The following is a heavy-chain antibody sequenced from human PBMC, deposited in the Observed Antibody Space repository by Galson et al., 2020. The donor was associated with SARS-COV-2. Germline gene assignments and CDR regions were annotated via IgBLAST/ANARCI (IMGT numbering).Heavy chain of an antibody. CDR2: INPSDGGT. D-gene: IGHD3-10*01. Sequence: ASVKVSCKPSGYPFTNYYIHWVRQAPGQGLEWMGMINPSDGGTNYAQKFQGRVTMTTDTSTNTVYVELSSVRSEDTAVYYCAREGPGRFYGSGSYYKSPLDYWAPGTLVTVSS. V-gene: IGHV1-46*01. CDR3: AREGPGRFYGSGSYYKSPLDY. CDR1: GYPFTNYY. J-gene: IGHJ4*02.